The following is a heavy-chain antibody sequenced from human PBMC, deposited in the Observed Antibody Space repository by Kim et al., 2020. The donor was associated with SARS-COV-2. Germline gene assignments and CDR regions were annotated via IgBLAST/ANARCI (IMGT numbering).Heavy chain of an antibody. D-gene: IGHD3-9*01. V-gene: IGHV4-39*01. CDR1: GGSISSSSYY. CDR3: ARHFPPLLLRYFDCLDQVPPDDFDF. J-gene: IGHJ3*01. Sequence: SETLSLTCTVSGGSISSSSYYWGWIRQPPGKGLERIGSIFYSGSTYYNPSLKSRVSISVDTSKNQFTLKLSSVTAADTAVYYCARHFPPLLLRYFDCLDQVPPDDFDFWGQGTMVTVSS. CDR2: IFYSGST.